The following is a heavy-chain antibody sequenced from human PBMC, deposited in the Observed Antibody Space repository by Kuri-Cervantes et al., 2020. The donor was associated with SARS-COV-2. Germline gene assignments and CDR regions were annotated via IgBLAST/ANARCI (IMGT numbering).Heavy chain of an antibody. CDR1: GFTFSSYA. CDR2: ISPSSRNII. J-gene: IGHJ4*02. D-gene: IGHD1-26*01. CDR3: AREEIVGATTILDY. V-gene: IGHV3-48*01. Sequence: GESLKISCAASGFTFSSYAMHWVRQAPGKGLEWVSYISPSSRNIIYNADSVKGRFTISRDNAKNLLYLQMNNLRVEDTAIYYCAREEIVGATTILDYWGQGTLVTVSS.